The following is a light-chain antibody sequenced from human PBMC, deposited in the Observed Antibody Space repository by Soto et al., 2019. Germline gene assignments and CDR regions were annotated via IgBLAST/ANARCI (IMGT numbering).Light chain of an antibody. CDR3: QQRSNWPPIT. J-gene: IGKJ5*01. Sequence: EIVLTQCPATLSLSPGERATLSCRASQSVSSYLAWYQQKPGQAPRLLIYDASNRATGIPARFSGRGSGTAFTLTISSLEPEDFAVYYCQQRSNWPPITFGQGTRLENK. CDR2: DAS. V-gene: IGKV3-11*01. CDR1: QSVSSY.